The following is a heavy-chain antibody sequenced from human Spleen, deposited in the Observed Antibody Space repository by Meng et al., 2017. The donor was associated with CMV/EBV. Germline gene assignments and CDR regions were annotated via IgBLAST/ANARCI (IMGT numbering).Heavy chain of an antibody. V-gene: IGHV7-4-1*02. CDR2: INTNTGNP. CDR1: GYTVTSYD. CDR3: ARVQYSAYDYFAY. J-gene: IGHJ4*02. D-gene: IGHD5-12*01. Sequence: CKASGYTVTSYDMNWVRQAPGQGLEWMGWINTNTGNPTYAQGFTGRFVFSLDTSVTTAYLQISGLKAEDTAVYYCARVQYSAYDYFAYWGQGTLVTVSS.